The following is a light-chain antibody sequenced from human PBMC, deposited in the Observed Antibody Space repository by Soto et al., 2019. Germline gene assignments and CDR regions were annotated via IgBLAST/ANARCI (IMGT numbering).Light chain of an antibody. J-gene: IGKJ4*01. V-gene: IGKV1-5*01. Sequence: GDRVTITCRASQSISSWLAWYQQKPGKAPKLLIYDASSLESGVPSRFSGSGSGTEFTLTISSLQPEDFATYFCLSGHSRPFGGGTKVDIK. CDR1: QSISSW. CDR3: LSGHSRP. CDR2: DAS.